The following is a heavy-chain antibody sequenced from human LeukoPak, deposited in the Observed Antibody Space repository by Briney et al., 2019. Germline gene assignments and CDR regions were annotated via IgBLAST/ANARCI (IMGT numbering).Heavy chain of an antibody. J-gene: IGHJ4*02. CDR2: ISGSGGST. CDR3: ARGRLHYGEYEKTFDY. D-gene: IGHD4-17*01. Sequence: GGTLRLSCAASGFTFSSYGMSWVRQAPGKGLEWVSAISGSGGSTYYADSVKGRLTISRDNAKKSLYLQMSSLRAEDTAVYYCARGRLHYGEYEKTFDYWGQGTLVSVSS. V-gene: IGHV3-23*01. CDR1: GFTFSSYG.